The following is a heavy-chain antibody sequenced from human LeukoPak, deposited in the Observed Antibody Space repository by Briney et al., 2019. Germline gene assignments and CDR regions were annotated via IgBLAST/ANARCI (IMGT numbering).Heavy chain of an antibody. CDR1: GDSVLNNVAA. Sequence: SQTLSLTCAISGDSVLNNVAAWNWIRQSPSRGLEWLGRTYYRSKWYSEYAVSVKSRITFNPDTPKNQVSLQVNSVTPEDTAVYYCAREVGNALGYWGQGTLVTVSS. J-gene: IGHJ4*02. V-gene: IGHV6-1*01. CDR2: TYYRSKWYS. CDR3: AREVGNALGY. D-gene: IGHD1-1*01.